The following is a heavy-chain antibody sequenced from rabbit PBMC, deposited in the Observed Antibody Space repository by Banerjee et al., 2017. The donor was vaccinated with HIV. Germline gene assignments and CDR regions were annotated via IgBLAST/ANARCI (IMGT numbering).Heavy chain of an antibody. CDR2: IDPVFGST. J-gene: IGHJ4*01. CDR1: GFDFSSYG. V-gene: IGHV1S47*01. D-gene: IGHD4-1*01. CDR3: VRVVAGVYFNL. Sequence: QEQLVASGGGLVQPGGSLKLSCKASGFDFSSYGVSWVRQAPGKGLEWIGYIDPVFGSTLYADWVNGRFTISSHNAQNTLYLQLNSLTAADTATYFCVRVVAGVYFNLWGQGTLVTVS.